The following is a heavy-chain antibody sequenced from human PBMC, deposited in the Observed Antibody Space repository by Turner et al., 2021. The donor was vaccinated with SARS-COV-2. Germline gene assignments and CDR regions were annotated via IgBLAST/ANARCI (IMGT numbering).Heavy chain of an antibody. CDR2: ISGSGDNT. J-gene: IGHJ4*01. V-gene: IGHV3-23*01. Sequence: EVQLLESGGGLVQPGRSLRLSCAASGFSFSRYVMSWVRQAPGKGLEWVSAISGSGDNTYYADSVKGRFTISRDNSKNTLYLQMNSLRDDVTAVYYCAIDRNTYYYGSALDYWCHGTLVTVSS. CDR3: AIDRNTYYYGSALDY. D-gene: IGHD3-10*01. CDR1: GFSFSRYV.